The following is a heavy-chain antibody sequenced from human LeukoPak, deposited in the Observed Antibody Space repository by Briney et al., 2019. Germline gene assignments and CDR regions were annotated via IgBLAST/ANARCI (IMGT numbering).Heavy chain of an antibody. CDR2: IYPGDSDT. J-gene: IGHJ4*02. CDR3: ARFVGACSGGSCYSDS. CDR1: GYSFTTYW. Sequence: GESLKISCKGSGYSFTTYWIGWVRQMPGKGLEWMGIIYPGDSDTRYSPSFQGQVTISADKSISTAYLQWNSLKASVTAMYYCARFVGACSGGSCYSDSWGQGTLVTVSS. V-gene: IGHV5-51*01. D-gene: IGHD2-15*01.